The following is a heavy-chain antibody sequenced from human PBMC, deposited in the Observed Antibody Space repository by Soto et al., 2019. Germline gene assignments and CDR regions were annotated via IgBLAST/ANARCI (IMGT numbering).Heavy chain of an antibody. J-gene: IGHJ4*02. D-gene: IGHD4-17*01. Sequence: QLQLQESGPGPVKPSETLSLTCTVSGGSISSSSYYWGWIRQPPGKGLEWIGSIYYSGSTYYNPSLKSRVTISVDTSKNQFSLKLSSVTAADTAVYYCAREVTTHFDYWGQGTLVTVSS. CDR2: IYYSGST. CDR3: AREVTTHFDY. CDR1: GGSISSSSYY. V-gene: IGHV4-39*02.